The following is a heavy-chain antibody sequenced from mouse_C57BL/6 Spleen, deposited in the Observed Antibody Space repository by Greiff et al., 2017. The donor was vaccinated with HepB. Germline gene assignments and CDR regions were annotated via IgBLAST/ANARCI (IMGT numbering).Heavy chain of an antibody. V-gene: IGHV1-62-2*01. J-gene: IGHJ3*01. D-gene: IGHD3-2*02. CDR2: FYPGSGSI. CDR3: ARHEQTAQATRPAWFAY. Sequence: VKLQESGAELVKPGASVKLSCKASGYTFTEYTIHWVKQRSGQGLEWIGWFYPGSGSIKYNEKFKDKATVTADKSSSTVYMELSRLTSEDSAVYFCARHEQTAQATRPAWFAYWGQGTLVTVSA. CDR1: GYTFTEYT.